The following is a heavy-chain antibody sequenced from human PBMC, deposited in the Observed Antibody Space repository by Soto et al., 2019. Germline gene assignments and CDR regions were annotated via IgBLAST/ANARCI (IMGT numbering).Heavy chain of an antibody. CDR3: TRSPRTSPYFHX. Sequence: GESLKISWQCSGFTFSNFWIGWVRQLPGQGIEWMVSIYPGEHETRYSPSFLGKVTISAETSINTAYLQWSSLEASDSAFYFCTRSPRTSPYFHXWGQGAMVTVSX. J-gene: IGHJ4*02. D-gene: IGHD2-2*01. CDR2: IYPGEHET. CDR1: GFTFSNFW. V-gene: IGHV5-51*01.